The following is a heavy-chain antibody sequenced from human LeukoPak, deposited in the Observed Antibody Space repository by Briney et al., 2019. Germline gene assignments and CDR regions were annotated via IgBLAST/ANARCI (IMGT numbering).Heavy chain of an antibody. Sequence: ETLSLTCAVSGYSISRGYYWGWIRQPPGKGVEWIGSIYHSGSTYYKRSLKRRVTISEDTSKKKFSLKLSSVTAADTAVYYCASVGGSYFAFDIWGQGTMVTVSS. CDR3: ASVGGSYFAFDI. J-gene: IGHJ3*02. CDR2: IYHSGST. CDR1: GYSISRGYY. V-gene: IGHV4-38-2*01. D-gene: IGHD1-26*01.